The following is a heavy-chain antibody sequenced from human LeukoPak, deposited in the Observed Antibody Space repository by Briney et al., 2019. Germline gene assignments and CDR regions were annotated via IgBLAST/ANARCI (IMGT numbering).Heavy chain of an antibody. CDR2: IFYTGST. CDR1: GGSISGYY. Sequence: SETLSLTCTVSGGSISGYYWSWIRQPPGKGLELVGFIFYTGSTNYNPSLKSRVTISVDTSKNQFSLRLSSVTAADTAVYSCARGGGYNTFDYWGQGTLVTVSS. J-gene: IGHJ4*02. V-gene: IGHV4-59*01. D-gene: IGHD5-24*01. CDR3: ARGGGYNTFDY.